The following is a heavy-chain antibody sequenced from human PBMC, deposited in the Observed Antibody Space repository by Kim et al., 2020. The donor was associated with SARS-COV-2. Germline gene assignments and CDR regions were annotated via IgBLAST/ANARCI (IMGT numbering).Heavy chain of an antibody. CDR1: GFTFSSYA. CDR2: ISSNGGST. D-gene: IGHD3-22*01. V-gene: IGHV3-64D*06. CDR3: VKGHYDSSGYYAVGGY. Sequence: GGSLRLSCSASGFTFSSYAMHWVRQAPGKGLEYVSAISSNGGSTYYADSVKGRFTISRDNSKNTLYLQMSSLRAEDTAVYYCVKGHYDSSGYYAVGGYWGQGTLVTVSS. J-gene: IGHJ4*02.